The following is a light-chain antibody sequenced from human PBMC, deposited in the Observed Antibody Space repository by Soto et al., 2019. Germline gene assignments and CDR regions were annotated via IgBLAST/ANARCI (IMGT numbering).Light chain of an antibody. J-gene: IGKJ2*01. Sequence: EIVLTQSPGTLSLSPGERATLSCRASQSVSSSYLAWYQQKPGQAPRLLIYGASSRATGIPDRFSGSGSGXXXXXXIXXXXPXDFXVYYXQQYGSSPNTFGQGTKLEIK. V-gene: IGKV3-20*01. CDR2: GAS. CDR3: QQYGSSPNT. CDR1: QSVSSSY.